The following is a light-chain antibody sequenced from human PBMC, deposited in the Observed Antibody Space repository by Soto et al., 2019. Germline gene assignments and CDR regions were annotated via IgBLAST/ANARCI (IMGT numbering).Light chain of an antibody. CDR1: QSVGSD. CDR2: GAS. V-gene: IGKV3-20*01. Sequence: EIVLTQSPGTLSLSPGERAPLSCRASQSVGSDLAWYQQKPGQAPRLLISGASSRATGIPDRFSGGGSGTDFTLTISSLEPEDFAVYYCQQFSSYPLTFGGGTKVDIK. CDR3: QQFSSYPLT. J-gene: IGKJ4*01.